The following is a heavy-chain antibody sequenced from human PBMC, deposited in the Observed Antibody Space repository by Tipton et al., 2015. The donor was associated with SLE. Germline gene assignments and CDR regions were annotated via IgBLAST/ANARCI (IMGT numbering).Heavy chain of an antibody. D-gene: IGHD1-26*01. CDR3: ASTAGYGGSYAFDY. V-gene: IGHV3-66*02. J-gene: IGHJ4*02. CDR2: IYSGGST. Sequence: SLRLSCAASGFTVSSNYMSWVRQAPGKGLEWVSVIYSGGSTYYADSVKGRFTISRDNSKNTLYLQMGSLRAEDMAVYYCASTAGYGGSYAFDYWGQGTLVTVSS. CDR1: GFTVSSNY.